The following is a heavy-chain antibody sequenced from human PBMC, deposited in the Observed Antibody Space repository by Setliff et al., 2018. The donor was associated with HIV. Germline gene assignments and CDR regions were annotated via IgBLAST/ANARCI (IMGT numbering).Heavy chain of an antibody. V-gene: IGHV4-59*11. D-gene: IGHD2-2*01. J-gene: IGHJ5*02. CDR2: IYYSGST. Sequence: SETLSLTCTVSGGSISSHYWSWIRQPPGKGLEWIGSIYYSGSTNYNPSLKSRVTISVDTSKNQLSLKLSSVTAADTAVYYCARTQRWFDPWGQGTLVTVSS. CDR1: GGSISSHY. CDR3: ARTQRWFDP.